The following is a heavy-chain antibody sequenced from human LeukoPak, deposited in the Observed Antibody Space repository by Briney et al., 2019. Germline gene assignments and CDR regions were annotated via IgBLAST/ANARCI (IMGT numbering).Heavy chain of an antibody. Sequence: ASVKVSCKAAGYTFTGYFMDWVRQAPGQGLEWMGEINPNNGDTKFAQKFEGRVTMTRDTSITTAYMELSSLKSDDTAVYYCARLRWECGALDYWGQGTPVTVSS. CDR2: INPNNGDT. D-gene: IGHD1-26*01. CDR3: ARLRWECGALDY. CDR1: GYTFTGYF. J-gene: IGHJ4*02. V-gene: IGHV1-2*02.